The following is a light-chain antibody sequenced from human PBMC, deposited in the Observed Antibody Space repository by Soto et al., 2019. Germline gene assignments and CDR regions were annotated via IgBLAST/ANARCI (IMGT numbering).Light chain of an antibody. CDR2: AAS. CDR1: QSISSY. CDR3: QQSYSTLLA. J-gene: IGKJ4*01. V-gene: IGKV1-39*01. Sequence: DIQMTQSPSSLSASVGARVTITCRASQSISSYLNWYQQKPGKAPKLLIYAASSLQSGVPSRFSGSGSGTDFTRTISSLQPEDFATYSCQQSYSTLLAFGGGTKVEIK.